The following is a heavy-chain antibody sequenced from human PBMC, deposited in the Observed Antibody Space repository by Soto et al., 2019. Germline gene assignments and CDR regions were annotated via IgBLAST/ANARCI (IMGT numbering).Heavy chain of an antibody. Sequence: QLQLQESGPGLVKPSETLSLTCTVSGGSISSSSYYWGWIRQPPGKGLEWIGSIYYSGSTYYNPSLKSRVTISVDTSKNQFSLKLSSVTAADTAVYYCARLGGLRGGPRDWYFDLWGRGTLVTVSS. V-gene: IGHV4-39*01. D-gene: IGHD3-16*01. J-gene: IGHJ2*01. CDR3: ARLGGLRGGPRDWYFDL. CDR1: GGSISSSSYY. CDR2: IYYSGST.